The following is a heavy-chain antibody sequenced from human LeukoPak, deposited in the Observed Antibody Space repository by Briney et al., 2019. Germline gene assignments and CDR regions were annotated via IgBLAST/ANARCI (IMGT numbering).Heavy chain of an antibody. Sequence: PSETLSLTCTVSGGSISSSSYYWGWIRQPPGKGLEWIGSIYYSGSTYYNPSLKSRVTISVDTSKNQFSLKLSSVTAADTAVYYCASKRGSGYYSNSFDYWGQGTLVTVSS. CDR3: ASKRGSGYYSNSFDY. D-gene: IGHD3-22*01. V-gene: IGHV4-39*01. CDR2: IYYSGST. CDR1: GGSISSSSYY. J-gene: IGHJ4*02.